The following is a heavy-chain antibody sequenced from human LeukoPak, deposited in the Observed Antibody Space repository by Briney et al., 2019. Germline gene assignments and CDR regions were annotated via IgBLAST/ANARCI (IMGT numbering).Heavy chain of an antibody. CDR1: GGSISSSSYY. CDR3: ARSPMVRGVTVLFYFDY. V-gene: IGHV4-39*01. J-gene: IGHJ4*02. CDR2: IYYSGST. D-gene: IGHD3-10*01. Sequence: PSETLSLTCTVSGGSISSSSYYWGWIRQPPGKGLEWIGSIYYSGSTYYNPSLKSRVTISVDTSKNQFSLKLSSVTAADTAVYYCARSPMVRGVTVLFYFDYWGQGTLVTVSS.